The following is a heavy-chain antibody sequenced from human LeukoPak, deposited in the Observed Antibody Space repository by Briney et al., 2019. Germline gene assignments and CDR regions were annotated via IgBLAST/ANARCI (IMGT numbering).Heavy chain of an antibody. CDR3: ARDPYGKNWFDP. D-gene: IGHD2-8*01. Sequence: SETLSLTCTVSGGSISSGSYYWSWIRQPAGKGLGWIGRIYTSVSTNYNPSLKSRVTLSVDTSKNQFSLKLSSVTAADTAVYYCARDPYGKNWFDPWGQGTLVTVSS. J-gene: IGHJ5*02. V-gene: IGHV4-61*02. CDR1: GGSISSGSYY. CDR2: IYTSVST.